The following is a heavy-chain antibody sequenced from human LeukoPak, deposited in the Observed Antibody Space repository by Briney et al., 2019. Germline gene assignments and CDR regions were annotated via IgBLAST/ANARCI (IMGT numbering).Heavy chain of an antibody. J-gene: IGHJ1*01. D-gene: IGHD6-13*01. CDR1: GYTFTSYD. CDR2: ISAYNGNT. Sequence: GASVKVSCKASGYTFTSYDISWVRQAPGQGLEWMGWISAYNGNTNYAQKLQGRVTMTTDTSTSTAYMELRSLRSDDTAVYYCARSPIGLYSSPKAEYFQHWGQGTLVTVSS. V-gene: IGHV1-18*01. CDR3: ARSPIGLYSSPKAEYFQH.